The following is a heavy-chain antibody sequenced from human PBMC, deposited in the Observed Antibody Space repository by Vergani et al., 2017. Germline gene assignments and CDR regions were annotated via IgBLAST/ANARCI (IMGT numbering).Heavy chain of an antibody. J-gene: IGHJ6*02. CDR2: ISGSGGST. Sequence: EVQLLESGGGLVQPGGSLRLSCAASGFTFSSYAMSGVRQAPGKGLEWVSAISGSGGSTYYADSVKGRFTISRDNSKNTLYLQMNSLRAEDTAVYYCAKDLYCSSTSCYSPDYYYGMDVWGQGTTVTVSS. CDR1: GFTFSSYA. D-gene: IGHD2-2*01. CDR3: AKDLYCSSTSCYSPDYYYGMDV. V-gene: IGHV3-23*01.